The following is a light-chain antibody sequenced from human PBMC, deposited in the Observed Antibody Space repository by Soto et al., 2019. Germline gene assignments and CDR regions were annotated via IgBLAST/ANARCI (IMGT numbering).Light chain of an antibody. V-gene: IGKV4-1*01. CDR1: QSVFYNSYNRSY. Sequence: DIALTQSPDSLSLSLGERATINCKSSQSVFYNSYNRSYLAWYQVKPGRPPKLLFSWASTRESGVPDRFSGRGSGTDFTLTISSLQAEDVAVYYGQQYYSTLISFGQGTRLEIK. CDR3: QQYYSTLIS. J-gene: IGKJ5*01. CDR2: WAS.